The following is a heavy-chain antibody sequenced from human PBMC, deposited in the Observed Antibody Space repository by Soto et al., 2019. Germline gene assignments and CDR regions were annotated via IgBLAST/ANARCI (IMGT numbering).Heavy chain of an antibody. Sequence: AAVKVSCKASGYTFTSYGISGVRQPPGQGLEWMGWISAYNGNTNYAQKLQGRVTMTTDTSTSTAYMELRSLRSDDTAVYYWARARGIVVVPAAIDYWGQGTLVTVSS. CDR1: GYTFTSYG. D-gene: IGHD2-2*01. CDR2: ISAYNGNT. CDR3: ARARGIVVVPAAIDY. J-gene: IGHJ4*02. V-gene: IGHV1-18*04.